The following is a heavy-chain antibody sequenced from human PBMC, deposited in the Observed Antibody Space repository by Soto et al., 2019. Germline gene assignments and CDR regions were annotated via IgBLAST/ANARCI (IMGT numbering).Heavy chain of an antibody. CDR3: SRGGTLFDP. D-gene: IGHD3-16*01. Sequence: QLVQSGAEVRKPGSSVKVSCKASGGTFSDYTISWVRQAPGQGLEWMGRITPIIGITNYAQKFRGRVTITADKSTSTVYMELSSLRPEDTAVYFCSRGGTLFDPWGQGTLFTVSS. CDR1: GGTFSDYT. CDR2: ITPIIGIT. J-gene: IGHJ5*02. V-gene: IGHV1-69*02.